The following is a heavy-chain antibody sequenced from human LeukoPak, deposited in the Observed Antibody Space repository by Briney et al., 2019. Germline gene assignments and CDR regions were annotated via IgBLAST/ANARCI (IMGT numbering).Heavy chain of an antibody. CDR2: ITTFNSNT. CDR1: GQSFTTFG. J-gene: IGHJ3*02. D-gene: IGHD3-3*01. CDR3: ARDQLRFLVPSSGGYAFET. Sequence: GASVKVSCKAPGQSFTTFGLSWVRQAPGQGLEWMGWITTFNSNTKYAQKFQGRVTMTIETSTSTAYMELRSLRSDDTAVYYCARDQLRFLVPSSGGYAFETWGQGTLVTVSS. V-gene: IGHV1-18*01.